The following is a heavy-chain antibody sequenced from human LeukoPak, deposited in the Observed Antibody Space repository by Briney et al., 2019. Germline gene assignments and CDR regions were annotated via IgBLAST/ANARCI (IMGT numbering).Heavy chain of an antibody. V-gene: IGHV3-30*18. CDR2: ISYDGSNK. D-gene: IGHD3-10*01. J-gene: IGHJ4*02. Sequence: GGSLRLSCAASGFTFSSYGMHWVRQAPGKGLEWVAVISYDGSNKYYADSVKGRFTISRDNSKNTLYLQMNSLRAEGTAVYYCAKDLTFMVRGVPDYWGQGTLVTVSS. CDR1: GFTFSSYG. CDR3: AKDLTFMVRGVPDY.